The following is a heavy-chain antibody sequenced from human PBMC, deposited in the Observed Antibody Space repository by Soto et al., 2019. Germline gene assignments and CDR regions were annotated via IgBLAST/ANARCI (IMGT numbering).Heavy chain of an antibody. J-gene: IGHJ6*02. D-gene: IGHD1-1*01. CDR1: GGSLSDYY. CDR3: ARGRDAYKLGNV. CDR2: IHPSGDI. V-gene: IGHV4-34*01. Sequence: QVQLHQWGAGLLKPSETLSLTCAVSGGSLSDYYWPWIRQSPGKGLEWIGEIHPSGDINYNPSLRSRVKISGDTSKNQFSPKLTSLTAADTAVYYCARGRDAYKLGNVWGHGTTVTVSS.